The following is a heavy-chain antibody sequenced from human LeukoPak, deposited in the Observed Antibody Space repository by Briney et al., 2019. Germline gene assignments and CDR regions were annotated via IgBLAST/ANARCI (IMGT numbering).Heavy chain of an antibody. CDR1: GYTFTSYG. V-gene: IGHV1-18*01. J-gene: IGHJ4*02. D-gene: IGHD2-15*01. CDR2: ISAYNGNT. Sequence: ASVKVSCTASGYTFTSYGISWVRQAPGQGLEWMGWISAYNGNTNYAQKLQGRVTMTTDTSTSTAYMELRSLRSDDTAVYYCARSSDCSGGSCYFDYWGQGTLVTVSS. CDR3: ARSSDCSGGSCYFDY.